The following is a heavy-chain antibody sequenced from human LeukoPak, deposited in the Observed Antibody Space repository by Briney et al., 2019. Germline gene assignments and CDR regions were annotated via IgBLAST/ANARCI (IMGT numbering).Heavy chain of an antibody. CDR1: GFTFSSYG. CDR2: IHYHGDNYI. D-gene: IGHD3-22*01. J-gene: IGHJ4*02. Sequence: GGSLRLSCAASGFTFSSYGMHWVRQAPGKGLQWVAFIHYHGDNYIHYADSAKGRFTISRDNSKNTLYLQLNSLSAEDTAVYYCAREVGSYDSSAYYNPFDYWGQGTLVTVSS. CDR3: AREVGSYDSSAYYNPFDY. V-gene: IGHV3-30*02.